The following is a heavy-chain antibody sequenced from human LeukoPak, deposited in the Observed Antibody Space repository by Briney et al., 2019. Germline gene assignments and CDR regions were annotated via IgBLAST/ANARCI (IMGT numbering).Heavy chain of an antibody. Sequence: SETLSLTCAVSGGSISSGGYSWSWIRQPPGKGLEWIGYIYYSGSTYYNPSLKSRVTISVDTSKNQFSLKLSSVTAADTAVYYCARGSVDFGSFGYWGQGTLVTVSS. CDR1: GGSISSGGYS. D-gene: IGHD4-17*01. J-gene: IGHJ4*02. V-gene: IGHV4-30-4*07. CDR2: IYYSGST. CDR3: ARGSVDFGSFGY.